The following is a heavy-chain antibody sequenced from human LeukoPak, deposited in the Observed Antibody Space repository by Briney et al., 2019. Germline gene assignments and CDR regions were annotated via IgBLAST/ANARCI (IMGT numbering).Heavy chain of an antibody. CDR2: ISSSGRTI. CDR3: ARGSESITIFGVDGFDP. Sequence: GGSLRLSCAASGFTFSDYYMSWIRQTPGKGLEWVSYISSSGRTIYYADSVKGRFTISRDNAKNSLYLQMNSLRAEGTAVYYCARGSESITIFGVDGFDPWGQGTLVTVSS. CDR1: GFTFSDYY. D-gene: IGHD3-3*01. V-gene: IGHV3-11*04. J-gene: IGHJ5*02.